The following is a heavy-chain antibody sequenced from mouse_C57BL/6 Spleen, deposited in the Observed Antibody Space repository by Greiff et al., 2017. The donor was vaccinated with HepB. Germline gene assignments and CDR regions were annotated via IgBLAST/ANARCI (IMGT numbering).Heavy chain of an antibody. CDR2: IDPNSGGT. J-gene: IGHJ4*01. CDR1: GYTFTSYW. V-gene: IGHV1-72*01. D-gene: IGHD4-1*01. CDR3: ARNWDLYYYAMDY. Sequence: QVQLQQPGAELVKPGASVKLSCKASGYTFTSYWMHWVKQRPGRGLEWIGRIDPNSGGTKYNEKFKRKATLTVDKPSITAYMQLSSLTSEDSAVYYCARNWDLYYYAMDYWGQGTSVTVSS.